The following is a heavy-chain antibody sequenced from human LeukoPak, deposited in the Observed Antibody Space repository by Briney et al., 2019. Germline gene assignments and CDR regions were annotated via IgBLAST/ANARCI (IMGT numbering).Heavy chain of an antibody. V-gene: IGHV3-74*01. CDR1: GFIFTKYW. D-gene: IGHD2/OR15-2a*01. J-gene: IGHJ4*02. CDR2: VNSDGSAT. Sequence: GGSLRLSCAASGFIFTKYWMHWVRQAPGKGLVWVSHVNSDGSATSYADSVKGRFTISRDNAKNTVYLHMNSLRVEDTAVYYCTSFYETNWGQGTLVTVSS. CDR3: TSFYETN.